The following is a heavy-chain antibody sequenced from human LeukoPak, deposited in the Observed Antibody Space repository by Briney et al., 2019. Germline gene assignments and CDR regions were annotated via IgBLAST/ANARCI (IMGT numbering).Heavy chain of an antibody. CDR3: ARAVLATKSEHWFDS. D-gene: IGHD2-8*01. CDR2: ISPYNGNT. V-gene: IGHV1-18*01. Sequence: ASVKVSCKASGGTFTTYGISWVRQAPGQGLEWMGWISPYNGNTKYAQKVQGRVTMTTDTSTSTAYMELRSLRSDDTAMYYCARAVLATKSEHWFDSWGQGTLVTVSS. J-gene: IGHJ5*01. CDR1: GGTFTTYG.